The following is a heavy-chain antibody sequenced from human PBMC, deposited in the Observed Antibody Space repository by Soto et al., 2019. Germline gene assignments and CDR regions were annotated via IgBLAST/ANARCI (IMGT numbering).Heavy chain of an antibody. V-gene: IGHV4-59*08. Sequence: PAGTLSVTWSVTGCSISSNCWSWIRQPPGKGLEWIGYIYYSGSTNYNPSLKSRVTISVDTSKNQFSLKLSSVTAADTAVYYCARRYGYSFDYWGQGTLVTVSS. CDR3: ARRYGYSFDY. J-gene: IGHJ4*02. CDR1: GCSISSNC. CDR2: IYYSGST. D-gene: IGHD1-1*01.